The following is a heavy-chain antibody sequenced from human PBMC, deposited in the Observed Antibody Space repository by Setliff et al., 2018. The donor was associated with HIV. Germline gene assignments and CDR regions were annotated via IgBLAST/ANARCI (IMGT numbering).Heavy chain of an antibody. D-gene: IGHD2-21*02. CDR3: ARAMRGVVVTNMYYYYGMDV. V-gene: IGHV4-38-2*02. CDR1: GYSISSGYY. J-gene: IGHJ6*02. Sequence: PPESLSLTCTVSGYSISSGYYWGWIRPPPGKGLEWIGSIYHSGSTYYNPSLKSRVTISVDTSKNQFSLKLSSVTAADTAVYYCARAMRGVVVTNMYYYYGMDVWGQGTTVTVSS. CDR2: IYHSGST.